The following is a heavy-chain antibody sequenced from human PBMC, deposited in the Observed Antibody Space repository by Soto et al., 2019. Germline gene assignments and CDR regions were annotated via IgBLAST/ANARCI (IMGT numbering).Heavy chain of an antibody. D-gene: IGHD2-2*01. CDR1: GYTFISYG. CDR2: ISAYNGNT. Sequence: AAVKVSCKASGYTFISYGISWVRQAPGQGLEWMGWISAYNGNTNYAQKLQGRVTMTTDTSTSTAYMELRSLRSDDTAVYYCARVEAAMSGHWFDPWGQGTLVTVSS. CDR3: ARVEAAMSGHWFDP. V-gene: IGHV1-18*01. J-gene: IGHJ5*02.